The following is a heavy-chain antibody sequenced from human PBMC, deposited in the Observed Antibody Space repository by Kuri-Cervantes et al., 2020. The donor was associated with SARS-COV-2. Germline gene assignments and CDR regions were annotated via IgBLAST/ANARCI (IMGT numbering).Heavy chain of an antibody. CDR3: ARDQQMVYAAWGAIDY. V-gene: IGHV1-2*02. J-gene: IGHJ4*02. CDR2: INPNSGGT. Sequence: ASVKVSCKASGYTFTSHGISWVRQAPGQGLEWMGWINPNSGGTNYAQKFQGRVTMTRDTSISTAYMELSRLRSDDTAVYYCARDQQMVYAAWGAIDYWGQGTLVTVSS. D-gene: IGHD2-8*01. CDR1: GYTFTSHG.